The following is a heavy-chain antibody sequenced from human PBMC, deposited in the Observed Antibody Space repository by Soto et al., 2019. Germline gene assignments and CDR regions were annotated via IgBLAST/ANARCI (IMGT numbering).Heavy chain of an antibody. D-gene: IGHD3-16*01. V-gene: IGHV4-39*07. CDR1: GGSISSSSYY. Sequence: SETLSLTCTVSGGSISSSSYYWGWIRQPPGKGLEWIGNIYYSGSTNYNPSLKSRVTISVDTSKNQFSLKLSSVTAADTAVYYCAMVDLYVTPTPQDVWGQGTTVTSP. CDR2: IYYSGST. J-gene: IGHJ6*02. CDR3: AMVDLYVTPTPQDV.